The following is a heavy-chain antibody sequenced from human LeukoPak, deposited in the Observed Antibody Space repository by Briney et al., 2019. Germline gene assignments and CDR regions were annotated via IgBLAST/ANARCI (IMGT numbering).Heavy chain of an antibody. CDR1: GYSFTSYW. V-gene: IGHV5-51*01. CDR3: AKIDRQYCSRSSCYALDY. CDR2: IYPGDSDT. Sequence: GDSLKISCKCSGYSFTSYWIGWVRQMPGKGLEWMGNIYPGDSDTRYSPSFQGQVHISVDKSISTAYLQWSSLKASDTAIYYCAKIDRQYCSRSSCYALDYWGQGTQVTVSS. D-gene: IGHD2-2*01. J-gene: IGHJ4*02.